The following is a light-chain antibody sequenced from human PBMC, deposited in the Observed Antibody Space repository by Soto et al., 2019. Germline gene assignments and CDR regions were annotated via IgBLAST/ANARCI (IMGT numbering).Light chain of an antibody. V-gene: IGLV2-14*01. J-gene: IGLJ1*01. CDR3: SSYSVSTAFYV. CDR1: SSDVGYYNF. CDR2: EVS. Sequence: QSVLTQPASVSGSPGQSITISCTGTSSDVGYYNFVSWYQQHPGKAPKLIIYEVSNRPAGVSNRFPASKSGNTASLTISGLQAEDEADYHCSSYSVSTAFYVFGTGTKLTVL.